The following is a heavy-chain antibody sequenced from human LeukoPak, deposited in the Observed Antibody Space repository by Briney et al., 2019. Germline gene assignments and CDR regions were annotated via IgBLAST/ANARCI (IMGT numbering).Heavy chain of an antibody. D-gene: IGHD5-12*01. V-gene: IGHV1-3*01. J-gene: IGHJ4*02. CDR3: ARDGVGYPIVPFFDY. CDR2: INAGNGNT. CDR1: GYTFTSYA. Sequence: ASVKVSCKASGYTFTSYAMHWVRQAPGQRLEWMGWINAGNGNTKYSQKFQGRVTITRDTSASTAYMELSSLRSEDTAVYYCARDGVGYPIVPFFDYWDQGTLVTVSS.